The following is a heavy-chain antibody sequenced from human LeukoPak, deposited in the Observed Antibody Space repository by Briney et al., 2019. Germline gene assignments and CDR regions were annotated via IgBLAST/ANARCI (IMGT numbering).Heavy chain of an antibody. Sequence: SETLSLTCGVSGGSIDITNYWSWVRQAPGKGLEWIGEISHSGTTNYNPSLRSRVTMFLDRANNQFSLSLTSVTAADTAVYYYAFSGWFWGAFDYWGQGILVTVSS. CDR2: ISHSGTT. CDR3: AFSGWFWGAFDY. V-gene: IGHV4-4*02. J-gene: IGHJ4*02. D-gene: IGHD6-19*01. CDR1: GGSIDITNY.